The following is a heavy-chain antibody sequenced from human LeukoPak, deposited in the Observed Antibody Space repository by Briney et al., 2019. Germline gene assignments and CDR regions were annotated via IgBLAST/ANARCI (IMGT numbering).Heavy chain of an antibody. Sequence: ASEKVSRKSSGYTFTFYYMHWVRQAPGPGLEWMGWLNPNSRDTIYAQQFQGRLTMTSDTSITTAYMELSRLRPDATAVYYCSREEGFCRSTSCSAPFDYWGQGTLVTVSS. J-gene: IGHJ4*02. V-gene: IGHV1-2*02. D-gene: IGHD2-2*01. CDR3: SREEGFCRSTSCSAPFDY. CDR1: GYTFTFYY. CDR2: LNPNSRDT.